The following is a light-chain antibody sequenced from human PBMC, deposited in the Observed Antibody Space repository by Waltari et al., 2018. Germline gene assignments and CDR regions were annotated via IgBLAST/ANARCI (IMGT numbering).Light chain of an antibody. J-gene: IGKJ2*01. CDR1: QSVDSA. CDR2: DSS. V-gene: IGKV3-11*01. Sequence: IVLTQSPATLSLSSGERAHLSCRASQSVDSALAWYQQKSGQAPRLLIYDSSKRATGIPARFSGSGSGTDFTLTISSLEPEDFAVYYCQQRTSWPPMYTFGQGTKLEIK. CDR3: QQRTSWPPMYT.